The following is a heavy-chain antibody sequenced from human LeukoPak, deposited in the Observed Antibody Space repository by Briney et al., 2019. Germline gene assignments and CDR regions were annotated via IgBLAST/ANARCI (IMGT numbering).Heavy chain of an antibody. D-gene: IGHD3-22*01. CDR2: ISAYNGNT. Sequence: ASVKVSCKASGYTFTSYGISWVRQAPGQGLEWMGWISAYNGNTNYAQKLQGRVTMTTDTSTSTAYMELRSLRSDDTAVYYCARHLFGVVASYYMYVWGKGTTVTVSS. J-gene: IGHJ6*03. CDR3: ARHLFGVVASYYMYV. CDR1: GYTFTSYG. V-gene: IGHV1-18*01.